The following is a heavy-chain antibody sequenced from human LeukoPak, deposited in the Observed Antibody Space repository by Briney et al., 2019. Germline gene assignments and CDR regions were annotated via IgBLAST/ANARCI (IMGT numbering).Heavy chain of an antibody. V-gene: IGHV4-39*07. CDR3: ARGIDYYDSSEFDP. CDR2: IYYSGST. J-gene: IGHJ5*02. CDR1: GVSISSSSYY. Sequence: SETLSLTCTVAGVSISSSSYYWGWIRQPPGKGREWTGSIYYSGSTYYNPSPKSRVPISVATSTNPFSLKLSSVTAEATAVYYCARGIDYYDSSEFDPWGPGTLVTVSS. D-gene: IGHD3-22*01.